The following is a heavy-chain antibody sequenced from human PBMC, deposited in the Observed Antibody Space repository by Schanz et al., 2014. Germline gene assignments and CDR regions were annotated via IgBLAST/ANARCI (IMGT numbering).Heavy chain of an antibody. V-gene: IGHV3-30*18. Sequence: QAQLVESGGGVVQPGRSLRLSCAASGITLSGYGLHWVRQAPGKGLEWVGFISFDGRNTGYAHSVKGRFTISRDNSKNTVNLQMNSLRAEDTAVYYCAKESEIVVVVGTSMSGDFHHWGQGTLVTVSS. CDR3: AKESEIVVVVGTSMSGDFHH. CDR1: GITLSGYG. D-gene: IGHD2-15*01. CDR2: ISFDGRNT. J-gene: IGHJ1*01.